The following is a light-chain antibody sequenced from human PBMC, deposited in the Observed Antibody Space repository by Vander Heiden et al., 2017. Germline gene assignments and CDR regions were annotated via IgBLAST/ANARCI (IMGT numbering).Light chain of an antibody. CDR3: MQALQTPL. CDR2: LGS. V-gene: IGKV2-28*01. CDR1: QSLLHSNGYNY. J-gene: IGKJ1*01. Sequence: DIVMTQSPLSLPVTPGYPASISCRSSQSLLHSNGYNYLDWYLQKPGQSPQLLIYLGSNRASGVPDRFSGSGSGTDFTLKISRVEAEDVGVYYCMQALQTPLFGQGTKVEIK.